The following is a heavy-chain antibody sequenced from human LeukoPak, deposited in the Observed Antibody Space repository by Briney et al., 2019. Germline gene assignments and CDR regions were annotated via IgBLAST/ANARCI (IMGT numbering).Heavy chain of an antibody. CDR2: ISGSGGST. CDR1: GFTFSSYG. V-gene: IGHV3-23*01. D-gene: IGHD3-22*01. J-gene: IGHJ4*02. CDR3: TRDRYRYDTSGYYDHPFTLDY. Sequence: PGGSLRLSCAASGFTFSSYGMSWVRQAPGKGLEWVSAISGSGGSTYYAESVKGRFTISRDNAKNSLYLQMNSLRAEDTAMYYCTRDRYRYDTSGYYDHPFTLDYWGQGTLVTVSS.